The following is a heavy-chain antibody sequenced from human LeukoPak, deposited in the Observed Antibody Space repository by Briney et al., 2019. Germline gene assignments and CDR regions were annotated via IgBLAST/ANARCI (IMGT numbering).Heavy chain of an antibody. Sequence: ASVKVSCKLSGYTITELSMHWVRQAPGKGLEWMGGFDPEVGETIYAKKFQGRVTMTEDTSTDTAYMELSSLRAEDTAVYYCATGPFGYDSSGYYHYYMDVWGKGTTVTVSS. CDR1: GYTITELS. D-gene: IGHD3-22*01. J-gene: IGHJ6*03. CDR2: FDPEVGET. CDR3: ATGPFGYDSSGYYHYYMDV. V-gene: IGHV1-24*01.